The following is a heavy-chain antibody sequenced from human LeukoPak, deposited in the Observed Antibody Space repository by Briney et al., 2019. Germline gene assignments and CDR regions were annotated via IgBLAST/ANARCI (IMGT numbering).Heavy chain of an antibody. CDR3: ARDVGEYCSSTNCYASHN. J-gene: IGHJ4*02. D-gene: IGHD2-2*01. CDR2: INPHSGGR. V-gene: IGHV1-2*02. Sequence: GASVKVSCKASVYTFTGYYIYWVRQAPGQGLEWMGWINPHSGGRNYAQQFQAGVTMTRDTSITTAYMELSSLRSDDTAVYYCARDVGEYCSSTNCYASHNWGEGTLVTVSS. CDR1: VYTFTGYY.